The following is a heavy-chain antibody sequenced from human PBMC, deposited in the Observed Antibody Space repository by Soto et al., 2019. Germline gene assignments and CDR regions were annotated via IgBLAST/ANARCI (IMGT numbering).Heavy chain of an antibody. CDR1: GYSFTSYW. V-gene: IGHV5-51*01. D-gene: IGHD4-17*01. CDR2: IYPGDSDT. CDR3: AMPPRLYGDYRADHAFDI. J-gene: IGHJ3*02. Sequence: GESLKISCKGSGYSFTSYWIGWVRQMPGKGLEWMGIIYPGDSDTRYSPSFQGQVTISADKSISTAYLQWSSLKASDTAMYYCAMPPRLYGDYRADHAFDIWGQGTMVTVSS.